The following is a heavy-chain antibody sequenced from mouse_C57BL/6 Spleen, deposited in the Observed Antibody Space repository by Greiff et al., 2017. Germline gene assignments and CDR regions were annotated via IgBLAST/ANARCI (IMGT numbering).Heavy chain of an antibody. CDR1: GYTFTSYW. V-gene: IGHV1-64*01. CDR3: ARAQATCWFAY. Sequence: QVQLQQPGAELVKPGASVKLSCKASGYTFTSYWMHWVKQRPGQGLEWIGMIHPNSGSTNYNEKFKSKATLTVDKSSSTAYMQLSSLTSEDSAVYYCARAQATCWFAYWGQGTLVTVSA. CDR2: IHPNSGST. D-gene: IGHD3-2*02. J-gene: IGHJ3*01.